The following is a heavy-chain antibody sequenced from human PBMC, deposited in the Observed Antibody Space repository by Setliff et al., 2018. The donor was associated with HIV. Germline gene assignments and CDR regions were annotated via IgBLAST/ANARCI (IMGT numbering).Heavy chain of an antibody. CDR3: ASGDSSGFYFYY. D-gene: IGHD3-22*01. Sequence: KPGGSLRLSCAASGFTFSSYSMNWVRQAPGKGLEWVSSISSSSSYIYYADSVKGRFTISRDNAKNSLYLQMNSLRAEDTAVYYCASGDSSGFYFYYWGRGTLVTVSS. J-gene: IGHJ4*02. V-gene: IGHV3-21*01. CDR2: ISSSSSYI. CDR1: GFTFSSYS.